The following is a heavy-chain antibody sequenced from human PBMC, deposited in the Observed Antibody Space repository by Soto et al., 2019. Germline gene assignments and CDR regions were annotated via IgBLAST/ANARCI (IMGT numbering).Heavy chain of an antibody. CDR2: ISWNSGSI. J-gene: IGHJ4*02. CDR1: GFTFDDYA. V-gene: IGHV3-9*01. Sequence: PGGSLRLSCAASGFTFDDYAMHWVRQAPGRGLEWVSGISWNSGSIGYADSVKGRFTISRDNAKNSLYLQMNSLRAEDTALYYCAKDISSSWSPGYFDYWGQGTLVTVSS. D-gene: IGHD6-13*01. CDR3: AKDISSSWSPGYFDY.